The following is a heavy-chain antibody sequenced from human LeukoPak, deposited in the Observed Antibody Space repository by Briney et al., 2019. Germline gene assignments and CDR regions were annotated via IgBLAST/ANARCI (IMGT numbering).Heavy chain of an antibody. Sequence: GGSLRLSCAASGFTLSDFWMSWVRQAPGKGLEWVANIDQDGSDKNYVGSVKGRFTISRDDAKNSLFLQMNSLRAEDTAVYYCASGGWGNFDYWGQGTLVTVSS. CDR2: IDQDGSDK. J-gene: IGHJ4*02. CDR3: ASGGWGNFDY. D-gene: IGHD3-16*01. V-gene: IGHV3-7*01. CDR1: GFTLSDFW.